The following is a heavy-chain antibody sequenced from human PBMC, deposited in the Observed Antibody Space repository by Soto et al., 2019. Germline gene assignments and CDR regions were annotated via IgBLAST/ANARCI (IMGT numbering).Heavy chain of an antibody. Sequence: APVKVSCKASGYTFTGYAMHWVRQAPGQRLEWMGWINAGNGNTKYSQKFQGRVTITRDTSASTAYMELSSLRSEDTAVYYCARAVAVPADFDYWGQGTLVTVPQ. D-gene: IGHD6-19*01. J-gene: IGHJ4*02. V-gene: IGHV1-3*01. CDR1: GYTFTGYA. CDR3: ARAVAVPADFDY. CDR2: INAGNGNT.